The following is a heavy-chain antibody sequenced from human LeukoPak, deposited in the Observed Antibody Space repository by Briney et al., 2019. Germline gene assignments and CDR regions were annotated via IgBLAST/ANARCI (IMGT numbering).Heavy chain of an antibody. D-gene: IGHD2-15*01. CDR1: GYSFTDYW. V-gene: IGHV5-51*01. CDR2: IYPGDSDT. Sequence: GESLKISCKDSGYSFTDYWIGWVRQMPGKGLDWMGIIYPGDSDTRYSPSFQGQVTISADKSISTAYLQWSSLKASDTAMYYCASHRAGGGSGLDYWGQGTLVTVSS. CDR3: ASHRAGGGSGLDY. J-gene: IGHJ4*02.